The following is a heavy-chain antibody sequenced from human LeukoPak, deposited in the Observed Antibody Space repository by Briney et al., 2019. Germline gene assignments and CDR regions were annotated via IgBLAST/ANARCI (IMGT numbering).Heavy chain of an antibody. Sequence: GASVKVSCKASGYTFTSYDINWVRQATGQGLEWMGWMNPNSGNTGYAQKFQGRVTMTRNTSISTAYVELSSLRSEDTAVYYCARGTRSRITIFGVVIKRWFDPWGQGTLVTVSS. CDR2: MNPNSGNT. J-gene: IGHJ5*02. CDR1: GYTFTSYD. V-gene: IGHV1-8*01. CDR3: ARGTRSRITIFGVVIKRWFDP. D-gene: IGHD3-3*01.